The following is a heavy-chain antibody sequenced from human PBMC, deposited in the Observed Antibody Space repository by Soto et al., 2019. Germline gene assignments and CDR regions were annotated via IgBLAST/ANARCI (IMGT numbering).Heavy chain of an antibody. D-gene: IGHD2-8*01. CDR1: GFSFSDYY. V-gene: IGHV3-11*01. Sequence: QVQLVESGGGLVKPGGSLRLSCAASGFSFSDYYMSWIRQAPGKGLEWISYISTSGSTLFYADSVKGRFTISRDNARNSLYRQISSLRAEDTAVYDCVTISVRPRAMLTATVSCYSDLWGRGALSTV. J-gene: IGHJ2*01. CDR2: ISTSGSTL. CDR3: VTISVRPRAMLTATVSCYSDL.